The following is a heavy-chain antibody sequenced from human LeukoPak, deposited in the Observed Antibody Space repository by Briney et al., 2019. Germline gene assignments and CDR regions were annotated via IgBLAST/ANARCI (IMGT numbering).Heavy chain of an antibody. J-gene: IGHJ4*02. Sequence: PGGSLRLSCAASGFTFSSYAMSWVRQAPGKGLEWVAVIWYDGSNEYYADSVKGRFTISRDNSKNTLYLQMNSLRAEDTAVYYCAGDGGDILTGYHDYWGQGTLVTVSS. CDR3: AGDGGDILTGYHDY. CDR2: IWYDGSNE. CDR1: GFTFSSYA. D-gene: IGHD3-9*01. V-gene: IGHV3-33*08.